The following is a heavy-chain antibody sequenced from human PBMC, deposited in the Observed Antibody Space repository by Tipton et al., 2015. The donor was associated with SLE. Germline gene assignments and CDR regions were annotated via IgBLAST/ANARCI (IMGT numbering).Heavy chain of an antibody. J-gene: IGHJ3*02. CDR2: IYYSGST. D-gene: IGHD2-15*01. CDR3: AREGVVAASFDI. V-gene: IGHV4-31*03. CDR1: GGSFSSSTYY. Sequence: TLSLTCTVSGGSFSSSTYYWGWIRQPPGKGLEWIGYIYYSGSTYYNPSLKSRVTISVDTSKNQFSLKLSSVTAADTAVYYCAREGVVAASFDIWGQGTMVTVSS.